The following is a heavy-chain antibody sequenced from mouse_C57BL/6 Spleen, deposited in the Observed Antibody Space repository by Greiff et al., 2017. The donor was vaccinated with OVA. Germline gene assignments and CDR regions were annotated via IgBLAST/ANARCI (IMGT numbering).Heavy chain of an antibody. D-gene: IGHD3-3*01. CDR3: ARAEEGLYYFDY. CDR1: GYTFTEYT. J-gene: IGHJ2*01. V-gene: IGHV1-62-2*01. Sequence: QVQLQQSGAELVKPGASVKLSCKASGYTFTEYTIHWVKQRSGQGLEWIGWFYPGSGSIKYNEKFKDKATLTADKSSSTAYMELSSLTSEDSAVYVCARAEEGLYYFDYWGQGTTLTVSS. CDR2: FYPGSGSI.